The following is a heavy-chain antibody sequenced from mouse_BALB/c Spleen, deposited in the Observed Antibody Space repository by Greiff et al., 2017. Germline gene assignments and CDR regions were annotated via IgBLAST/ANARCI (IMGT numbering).Heavy chain of an antibody. CDR3: ARGGSLYWYFDV. V-gene: IGHV14-3*02. D-gene: IGHD1-1*02. CDR2: IDPANGNT. Sequence: LVESGAELVKPGASVKLSCTASGFNIKDTYMHWVKQRPEQGLEWIGRIDPANGNTKYDPKFQGKATITADTSSNTAYLQLSSLTSEDTAVYYCARGGSLYWYFDVWGAGTTVTVSS. CDR1: GFNIKDTY. J-gene: IGHJ1*01.